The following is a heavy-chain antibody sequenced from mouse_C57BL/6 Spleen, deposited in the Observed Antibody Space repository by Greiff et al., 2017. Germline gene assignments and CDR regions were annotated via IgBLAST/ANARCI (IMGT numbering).Heavy chain of an antibody. CDR2: INPGSGGT. Sequence: VQLQESGAELVRPGTSVKVSCKASGYAFTNYLIEWVKQRPGQGLEWIGVINPGSGGTNYNEKFKGKATLTADKSSSTAYMQLSSLTSEDSAVYFCARSCSNSYFDYWGQGTTLTVSS. D-gene: IGHD2-5*01. J-gene: IGHJ2*01. CDR3: ARSCSNSYFDY. V-gene: IGHV1-54*01. CDR1: GYAFTNYL.